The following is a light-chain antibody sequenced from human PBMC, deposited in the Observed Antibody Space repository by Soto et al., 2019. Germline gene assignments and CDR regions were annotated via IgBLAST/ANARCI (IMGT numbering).Light chain of an antibody. CDR3: SSYSGRSHGV. CDR1: SSDIGGYDY. V-gene: IGLV2-14*01. Sequence: QSALTQPASVSGSPGQSITISCTGTSSDIGGYDYVSWYQQYPGKAPKLIIYEVSNRPSDISVRFSGSKSGSAASLTVSGLQAEDEADYYCSSYSGRSHGVFGGGTKVTVL. J-gene: IGLJ3*02. CDR2: EVS.